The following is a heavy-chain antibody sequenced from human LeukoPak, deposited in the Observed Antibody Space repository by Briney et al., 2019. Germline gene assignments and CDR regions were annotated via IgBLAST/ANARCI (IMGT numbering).Heavy chain of an antibody. CDR3: ARDPGIVGATKSIDY. Sequence: SGGSLRLSCAASGFTFSDYEMNWVRQAPGKGLEWVSYISSSGRGIYYADSVKGRFTISRDNAKNSLYLQMNSLRAEDTAVYYCARDPGIVGATKSIDYWGQGTLVTVSS. CDR1: GFTFSDYE. D-gene: IGHD1-26*01. V-gene: IGHV3-48*03. CDR2: ISSSGRGI. J-gene: IGHJ4*02.